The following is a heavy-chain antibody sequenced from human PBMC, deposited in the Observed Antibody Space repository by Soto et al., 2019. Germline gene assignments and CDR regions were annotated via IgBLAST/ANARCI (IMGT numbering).Heavy chain of an antibody. D-gene: IGHD1-7*01. V-gene: IGHV3-11*06. Sequence: LRLSCAASGFTFSDYYMSWIRQALGKGLEWVSYISSSSSYTNYADSVKGRFTISRDNAKNSLYLQMNSLRAEDTAVYYCAREPTQENSITGTTFDYYGMDVWGQGTTVTVSS. CDR2: ISSSSSYT. CDR3: AREPTQENSITGTTFDYYGMDV. J-gene: IGHJ6*02. CDR1: GFTFSDYY.